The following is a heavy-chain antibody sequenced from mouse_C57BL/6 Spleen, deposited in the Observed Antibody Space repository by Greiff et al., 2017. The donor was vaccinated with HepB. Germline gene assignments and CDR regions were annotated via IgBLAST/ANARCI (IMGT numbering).Heavy chain of an antibody. CDR1: GYSFTGYY. D-gene: IGHD2-3*01. CDR2: INPSTGGT. J-gene: IGHJ1*03. Sequence: EVQLQESGPELVKPGASVKISCKASGYSFTGYYMHWVKQSSEKSLEWIGEINPSTGGTSYNQKFKGKATLTVDKSSSTAYMQLKSLTSEDSAVYYCARLDGYGYFDVWGTGTTVTVSS. CDR3: ARLDGYGYFDV. V-gene: IGHV1-43*01.